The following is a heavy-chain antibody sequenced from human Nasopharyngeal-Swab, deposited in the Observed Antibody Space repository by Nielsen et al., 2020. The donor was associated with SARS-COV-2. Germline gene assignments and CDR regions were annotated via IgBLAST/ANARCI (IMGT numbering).Heavy chain of an antibody. Sequence: SATLSLTCTVSGGSVSSGSYYWSWIRQPPGKGLEWIGYIYYSGSTNYNPSLKSRVTISVDTSKNQFSLKLSSVTAADTAVYYCARYSGSYYRGYMDVWGKGTTVTVSS. J-gene: IGHJ6*03. V-gene: IGHV4-61*01. CDR3: ARYSGSYYRGYMDV. D-gene: IGHD1-26*01. CDR2: IYYSGST. CDR1: GGSVSSGSYY.